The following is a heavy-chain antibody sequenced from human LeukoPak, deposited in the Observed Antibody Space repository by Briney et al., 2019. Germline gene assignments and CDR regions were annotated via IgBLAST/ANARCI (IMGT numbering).Heavy chain of an antibody. CDR1: GFTFRTYA. V-gene: IGHV3-23*01. J-gene: IGHJ5*02. D-gene: IGHD3-10*01. CDR3: AKLSGSSGSPSNWFEV. CDR2: TGSNGVT. Sequence: GGSLRLSCTGSGFTFRTYAFSWVRQAPGKGLEWVSATGSNGVTYYADSVKGRFTISRDNSKNALYLQMNSLRAEDTAVYNCAKLSGSSGSPSNWFEVWGQGTLVTVSS.